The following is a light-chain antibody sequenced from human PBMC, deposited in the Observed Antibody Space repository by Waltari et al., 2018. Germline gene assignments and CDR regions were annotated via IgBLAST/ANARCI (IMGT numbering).Light chain of an antibody. J-gene: IGKJ4*01. CDR3: QQYFSTPLT. V-gene: IGKV4-1*01. CDR1: QTILYRFNNKNS. CDR2: SAS. Sequence: DIVMTQSPDSLAVSLGERATINCKSSQTILYRFNNKNSLAWYQQTPGQPPKLLIYSASTRESGVPDRFSGTGSGTDFNLTISSLQAEDVAVYYCQQYFSTPLTFGGGTKVEI.